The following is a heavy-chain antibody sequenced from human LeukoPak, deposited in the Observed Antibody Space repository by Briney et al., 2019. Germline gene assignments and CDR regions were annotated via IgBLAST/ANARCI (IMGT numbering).Heavy chain of an antibody. V-gene: IGHV3-21*01. CDR3: ASFLDSFGSSDYFDY. CDR1: GFTFSSFS. Sequence: GGSLRLSCAASGFTFSSFSMNWVRQAPGKGLEWVSSISSSSYIYYADSVKGRFTISRDNAKNSLYLQMNSLRAEDTAVYYCASFLDSFGSSDYFDYWGQGTLVTVSS. J-gene: IGHJ4*02. D-gene: IGHD3-22*01. CDR2: ISSSSYI.